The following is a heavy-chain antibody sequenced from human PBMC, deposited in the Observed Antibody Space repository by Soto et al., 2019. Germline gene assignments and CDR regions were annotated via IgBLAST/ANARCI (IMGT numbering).Heavy chain of an antibody. CDR3: AKIDGYFDY. D-gene: IGHD3-22*01. CDR1: GFTFINTG. V-gene: IGHV3-23*01. J-gene: IGHJ4*02. CDR2: ITGNGDTT. Sequence: EVQVLQSGGGLVPPGGSLRLSCAGSGFTFINTGMSWVRQAPGQGLEWVSAITGNGDTTYYADCVKGRVTISRVNSKSTLYLQMNSLRAEDTAVYYCAKIDGYFDYWGQGTLVTVSS.